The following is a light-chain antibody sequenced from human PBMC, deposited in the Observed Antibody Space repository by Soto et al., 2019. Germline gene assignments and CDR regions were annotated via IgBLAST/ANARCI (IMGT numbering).Light chain of an antibody. V-gene: IGKV1-6*01. CDR2: VAS. J-gene: IGKJ1*01. Sequence: AIQMTQSPPFLSASVGDSLIITCRASQGIRNDLDCYQQKPGKAPKLLIYVASNLQSGVPSRFSGSGSDTEFTLTINSLQPEDFATYYCLQHYNYPWTFGQGTKVDIK. CDR1: QGIRND. CDR3: LQHYNYPWT.